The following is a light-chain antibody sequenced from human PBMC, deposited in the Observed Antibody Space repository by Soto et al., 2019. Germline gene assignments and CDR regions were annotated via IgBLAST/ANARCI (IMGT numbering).Light chain of an antibody. CDR2: GAS. J-gene: IGKJ4*01. CDR3: QRYNSY. Sequence: DLQMTQSPSTLSASVGDRVTITCRASESINTWLAWYQQKPGKAPKLLIYGASNLESGVPSRFSGSGSGTEFTLTISSLQPDDFATYYCQRYNSYFGGGTKVEIK. V-gene: IGKV1-5*01. CDR1: ESINTW.